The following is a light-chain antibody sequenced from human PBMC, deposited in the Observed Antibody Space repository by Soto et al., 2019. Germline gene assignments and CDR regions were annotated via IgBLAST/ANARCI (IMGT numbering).Light chain of an antibody. CDR2: WAS. J-gene: IGKJ5*01. CDR3: QQYYSGHT. CDR1: QSVLYSSNNKNY. V-gene: IGKV4-1*01. Sequence: DIVMTQSPDSLAVSLGERATINCKSSQSVLYSSNNKNYLAWYQQKPGQPPKMLIYWASTRESGVPDRFSGSGSGTDFTLIISSLQAEDVAVYYCQQYYSGHTFGQGTRLEIK.